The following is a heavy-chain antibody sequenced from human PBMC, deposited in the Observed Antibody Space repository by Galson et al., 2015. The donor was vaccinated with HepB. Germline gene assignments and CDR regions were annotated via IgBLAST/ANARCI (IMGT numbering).Heavy chain of an antibody. CDR3: ARDGWDIVVVPAAASLGPYYMDV. J-gene: IGHJ6*03. Sequence: SVKVSCKASGYTFTSYGISWVRQAPGQGLEWMGWISAYNGNTNYAQKLQGRVTMTTDTSTSTAYMELRSLRSDDTAVYYCARDGWDIVVVPAAASLGPYYMDVWGKGTTVTVSS. V-gene: IGHV1-18*01. CDR1: GYTFTSYG. D-gene: IGHD2-2*01. CDR2: ISAYNGNT.